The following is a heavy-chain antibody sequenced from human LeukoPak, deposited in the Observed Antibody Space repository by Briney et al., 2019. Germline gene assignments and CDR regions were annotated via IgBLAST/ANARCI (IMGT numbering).Heavy chain of an antibody. CDR2: ISSSGSTI. V-gene: IGHV3-11*01. CDR1: GFTFSDYY. D-gene: IGHD6-13*01. J-gene: IGHJ4*02. Sequence: PGGSLRLSCAASGFTFSDYYMSWIRQAPGKGLEWVSYISSSGSTIYYADSVKGRSTISRDNAKISLYLQMNSLRAEDTAVYYCARGESSSWELDFWGQGTLVTVSS. CDR3: ARGESSSWELDF.